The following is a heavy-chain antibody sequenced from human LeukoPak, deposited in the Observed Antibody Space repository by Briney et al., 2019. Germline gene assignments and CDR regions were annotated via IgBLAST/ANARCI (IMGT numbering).Heavy chain of an antibody. D-gene: IGHD6-13*01. Sequence: GGSLRLSCAASGFTSSSYSMNWVRQAPGKGLEWVSYISSSSSTIYYADSVKGRFTISRDNAKNSLYLQMNSLRAEDTAVYYCARSSSSSWAEFYYYYYGMDVWGQGTTVTVSS. CDR3: ARSSSSSWAEFYYYYYGMDV. V-gene: IGHV3-48*01. J-gene: IGHJ6*02. CDR1: GFTSSSYS. CDR2: ISSSSSTI.